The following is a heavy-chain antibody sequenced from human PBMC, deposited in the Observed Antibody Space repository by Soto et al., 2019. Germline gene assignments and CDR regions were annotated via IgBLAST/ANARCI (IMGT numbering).Heavy chain of an antibody. Sequence: QVQLQESGPGLVKPSQTLYLTCTVSGGSISSGDYYWSWIRQPQGKGLEWIGYIYYSGSSCYNPSLTSRVTKSVDTFKDRVTLKRSSVTAADTAVYYCARSTDSSIWYMARRATSFDPWGQGTLVTVSS. CDR2: IYYSGSS. CDR1: GGSISSGDYY. J-gene: IGHJ5*02. D-gene: IGHD6-13*01. CDR3: ARSTDSSIWYMARRATSFDP. V-gene: IGHV4-30-4*01.